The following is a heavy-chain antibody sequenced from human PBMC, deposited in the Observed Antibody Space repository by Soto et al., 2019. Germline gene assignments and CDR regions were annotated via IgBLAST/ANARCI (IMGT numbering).Heavy chain of an antibody. CDR3: AKGLLNGRWYAAD. Sequence: EVHLLESGGVLVQPGESLRLSCETSGFTFSNCVMTWVRQAPGKGLEWVSVIIKTGDTDYADSVKGRFTISRDNSKNTVYLQMNSLRAEDTAVYYCAKGLLNGRWYAADWGQGTLVTVSS. V-gene: IGHV3-23*01. J-gene: IGHJ4*02. D-gene: IGHD6-13*01. CDR1: GFTFSNCV. CDR2: IIKTGDT.